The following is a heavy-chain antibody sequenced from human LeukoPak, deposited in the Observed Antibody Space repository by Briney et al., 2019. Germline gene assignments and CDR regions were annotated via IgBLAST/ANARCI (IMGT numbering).Heavy chain of an antibody. V-gene: IGHV4-30-2*01. Sequence: PSQTLSLTCAVSGGSISSGGYSCSWIWQPPGKGLEWIGYIYHSGSTYYNPSLKSRVTISVDRSKNQSSLKLSSVTAADTAVYYCARGGGSQLGNWYMHYYGMDVWGKGTTVTVSS. J-gene: IGHJ6*04. CDR1: GGSISSGGYS. CDR2: IYHSGST. CDR3: ARGGGSQLGNWYMHYYGMDV. D-gene: IGHD2-8*01.